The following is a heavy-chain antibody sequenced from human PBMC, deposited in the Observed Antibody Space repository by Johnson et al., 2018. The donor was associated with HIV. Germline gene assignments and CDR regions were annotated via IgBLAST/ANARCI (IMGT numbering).Heavy chain of an antibody. V-gene: IGHV3-11*04. CDR1: GFTFSDYY. Sequence: QVQLVESGGGLVKPGGSLRLSCAASGFTFSDYYMSWIRQAPGKGLEWVSYISSSGSTIYYADSVTGRFTISRDNAKNSLYLQMNSLRAEDTAVYYCATLKGPRLHIAARRPDAFDIWGQGTMVTVSS. CDR3: ATLKGPRLHIAARRPDAFDI. CDR2: ISSSGSTI. D-gene: IGHD6-6*01. J-gene: IGHJ3*02.